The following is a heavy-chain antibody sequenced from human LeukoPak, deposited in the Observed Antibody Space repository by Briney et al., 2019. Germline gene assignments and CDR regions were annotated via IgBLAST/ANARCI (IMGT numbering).Heavy chain of an antibody. V-gene: IGHV3-74*03. CDR3: TRAVYINSPDY. CDR2: IDRDGSTA. J-gene: IGHJ4*02. D-gene: IGHD4-23*01. CDR1: GFTFSNYW. Sequence: GSLRLSCAASGFTFSNYWMLWVRQAPGKGLVWVSRIDRDGSTATYADPVKGRFLMSRDNAKNTVDLQMNSLRADDTAVYYCTRAVYINSPDYWGQGALVTVSS.